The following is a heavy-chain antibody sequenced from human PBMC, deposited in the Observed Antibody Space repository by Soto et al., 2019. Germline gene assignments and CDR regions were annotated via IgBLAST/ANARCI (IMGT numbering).Heavy chain of an antibody. V-gene: IGHV4-30-4*01. CDR3: ARDQGLLPYWYFDL. Sequence: SETVSLTCTVSGGSISSGDYYWSWIRQPPGKGLEWIGYIYYSGSTYYNPSLKSRVTISVDTSKNQFSLKLSSVAAADTAVYYCARDQGLLPYWYFDLWGRGTLVTVSS. CDR2: IYYSGST. J-gene: IGHJ2*01. CDR1: GGSISSGDYY. D-gene: IGHD3-22*01.